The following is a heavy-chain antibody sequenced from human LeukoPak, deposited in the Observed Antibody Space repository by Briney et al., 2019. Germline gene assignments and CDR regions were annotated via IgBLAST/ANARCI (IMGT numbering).Heavy chain of an antibody. V-gene: IGHV4-39*07. CDR3: AKVSYYDVLTGYFVGAFDM. Sequence: SETLSLTCTVSGGSISSSSYYWGWIRQPPGKGLEWIGSIYYSGSTYYNPSLKSRGTISVDMPKNQFSLRLTSVTAADTAVYYCAKVSYYDVLTGYFVGAFDMWGQGKMVTVSS. CDR1: GGSISSSSYY. D-gene: IGHD3-9*01. CDR2: IYYSGST. J-gene: IGHJ3*02.